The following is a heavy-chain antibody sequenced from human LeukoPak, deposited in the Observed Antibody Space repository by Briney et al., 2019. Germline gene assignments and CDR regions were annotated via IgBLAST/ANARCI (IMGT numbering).Heavy chain of an antibody. V-gene: IGHV4-39*07. J-gene: IGHJ4*02. CDR3: ARVFNWNYSYFDY. D-gene: IGHD1-7*01. CDR1: GVSISSSNSY. CDR2: INHSGST. Sequence: SETLSLTCTVSGVSISSSNSYWGWIRQPPGKGLEWIGEINHSGSTNYNPSLKSRVTISVDTSKNQFSLKLSSVTAADTAVYYCARVFNWNYSYFDYWGQGTLVTVSS.